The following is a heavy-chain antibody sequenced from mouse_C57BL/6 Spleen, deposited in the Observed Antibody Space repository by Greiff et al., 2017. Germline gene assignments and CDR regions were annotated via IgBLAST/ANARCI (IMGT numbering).Heavy chain of an antibody. D-gene: IGHD1-1*01. CDR3: ARVTTVGDWYFDV. CDR2: ISSGSSTI. V-gene: IGHV5-17*01. CDR1: GFTFSDYG. Sequence: EVKLMESGGGLVKPGGSLKLSCAASGFTFSDYGMHWVRQAPEKGLEWVAYISSGSSTIYYADTVKGRFTISRDNAKNTLFLQMTSLRSEDTAMYYCARVTTVGDWYFDVWGTGTTVTVSS. J-gene: IGHJ1*03.